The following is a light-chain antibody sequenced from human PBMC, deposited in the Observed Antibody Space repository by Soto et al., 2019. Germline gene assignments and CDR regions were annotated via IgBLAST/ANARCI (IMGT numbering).Light chain of an antibody. CDR2: DAS. CDR1: QSVGSK. Sequence: EIVLTQSPGTLSVSPGDRVTLSCRASQSVGSKLAWYQQKPGQAPRLLIYDASNRATGIPARFSGSGSGTDFTLTISSLEPEDFAVYYCQQRSNWPPITFGQGTRLEIK. V-gene: IGKV3-11*01. CDR3: QQRSNWPPIT. J-gene: IGKJ5*01.